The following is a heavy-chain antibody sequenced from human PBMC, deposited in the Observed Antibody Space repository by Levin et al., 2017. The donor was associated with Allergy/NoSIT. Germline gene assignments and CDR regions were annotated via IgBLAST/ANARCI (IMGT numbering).Heavy chain of an antibody. Sequence: GSLRLSCTVSGVSITTYYWSWIRQPPGKGLEWIGYISDSGSTNYNPSLKSRVTISVDTSKNQFSLRLSSVIAADTAVYYCAREGPANWFDPWGQGTLVIVSS. V-gene: IGHV4-59*01. CDR3: AREGPANWFDP. CDR1: GVSITTYY. CDR2: ISDSGST. J-gene: IGHJ5*02.